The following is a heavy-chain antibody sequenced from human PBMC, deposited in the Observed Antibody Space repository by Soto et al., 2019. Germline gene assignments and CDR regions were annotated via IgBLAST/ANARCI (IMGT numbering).Heavy chain of an antibody. V-gene: IGHV3-7*01. CDR3: ARIPGDWGLFDY. CDR1: GFTFSSYW. D-gene: IGHD7-27*01. CDR2: MKRDGSEK. Sequence: GGSLRLSCVASGFTFSSYWMSWVRQAPGKGLEWVANMKRDGSEKYYVDSVKGRFSISRDNGKNSVYLQMNSLRAEDAAVYYCARIPGDWGLFDYWGQGALVTVSS. J-gene: IGHJ4*02.